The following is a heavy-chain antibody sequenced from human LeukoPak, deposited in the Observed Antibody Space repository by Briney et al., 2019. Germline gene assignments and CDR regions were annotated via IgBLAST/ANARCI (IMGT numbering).Heavy chain of an antibody. D-gene: IGHD4-17*01. J-gene: IGHJ5*02. Sequence: SETLSVTCTVSGGSISSYYWSWIRQSPGKGLEWIGYIYNSGNTNYNPSLKSRVTISVDRSKNQFSLKLSSVTAVDTAVYYCARARGDYGWFDPWGQGTLVTVSS. CDR2: IYNSGNT. CDR1: GGSISSYY. V-gene: IGHV4-59*12. CDR3: ARARGDYGWFDP.